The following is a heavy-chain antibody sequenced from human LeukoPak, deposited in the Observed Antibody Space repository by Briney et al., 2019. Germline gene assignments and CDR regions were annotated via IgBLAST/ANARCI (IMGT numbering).Heavy chain of an antibody. Sequence: PSETLSLTCTVSGGSLSNHYWNWIRHPAGTGLEYIGRIFHTGSTNYNPSLKSRVTISVDTSKNQFSLKLSSVTAADTAVYYCARDLPSKPTYCGGDCYKEGNWFDPWGQGTLVTVSS. CDR3: ARDLPSKPTYCGGDCYKEGNWFDP. D-gene: IGHD2-21*01. J-gene: IGHJ5*02. CDR1: GGSLSNHY. CDR2: IFHTGST. V-gene: IGHV4-4*07.